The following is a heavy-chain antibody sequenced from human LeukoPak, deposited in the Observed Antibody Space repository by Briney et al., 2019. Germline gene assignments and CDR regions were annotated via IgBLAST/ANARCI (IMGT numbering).Heavy chain of an antibody. CDR1: GYTFTNYG. CDR2: ISAYNGNT. Sequence: ASVTVSFKASGYTFTNYGISWVRQAPGQGLEWMGWISAYNGNTNYAQKLRGRVTMTTDTSTSTAYMELRSLRSDDTAVYYCARDLRAYYYDSSSLDYWGQGTLVTVSS. D-gene: IGHD3-22*01. V-gene: IGHV1-18*01. CDR3: ARDLRAYYYDSSSLDY. J-gene: IGHJ4*02.